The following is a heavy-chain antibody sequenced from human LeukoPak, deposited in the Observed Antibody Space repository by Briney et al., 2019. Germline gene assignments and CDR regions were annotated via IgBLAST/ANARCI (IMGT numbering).Heavy chain of an antibody. J-gene: IGHJ6*03. Sequence: SETLSLTCTVSGGSISSSSYYWGWIRQPPGKGLEWIGSIYYSGSTYYNPSHKSRVTISVDTSKNQFSLKLSSVTAADTAVYYCARAEPTTYYYDSSGYYKYRLYYYYMDVWGKGTTVTVSS. CDR3: ARAEPTTYYYDSSGYYKYRLYYYYMDV. CDR2: IYYSGST. D-gene: IGHD3-22*01. CDR1: GGSISSSSYY. V-gene: IGHV4-39*01.